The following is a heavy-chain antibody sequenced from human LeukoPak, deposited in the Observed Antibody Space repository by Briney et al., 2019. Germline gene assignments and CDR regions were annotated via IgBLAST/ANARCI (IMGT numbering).Heavy chain of an antibody. CDR1: GGSFSGYY. J-gene: IGHJ4*02. V-gene: IGHV4-34*01. Sequence: SETLSLTCAVYGGSFSGYYWSWIRQSPEKGLEWIGEIQHSGGTYYNPSLKSRVTMSVDTSKNQFSLKVNSVTAADTAVYYCVRGNPTTVQTFDYWGQGTLVTVSS. CDR3: VRGNPTTVQTFDY. CDR2: IQHSGGT. D-gene: IGHD4-11*01.